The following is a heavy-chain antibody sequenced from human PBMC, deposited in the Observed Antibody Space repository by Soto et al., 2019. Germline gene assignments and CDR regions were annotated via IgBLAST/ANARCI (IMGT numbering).Heavy chain of an antibody. D-gene: IGHD1-26*01. V-gene: IGHV4-61*01. Sequence: SETLSLTCTVSGGSVSSCSYYWSWIRQPPGKGLEWIGYIYYSGSTNYNPSLKSRVTISVDTSKNQFSLKLSSVTAADTAVYYCARAGGSYHGRWFDPWGQGTLVTVSS. CDR2: IYYSGST. J-gene: IGHJ5*02. CDR1: GGSVSSCSYY. CDR3: ARAGGSYHGRWFDP.